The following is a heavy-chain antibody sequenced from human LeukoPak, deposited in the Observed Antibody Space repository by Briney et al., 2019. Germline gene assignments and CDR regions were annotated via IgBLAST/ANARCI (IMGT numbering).Heavy chain of an antibody. CDR3: ARGAVEIDS. CDR2: IYYSGNT. CDR1: GGSISSGGY. Sequence: SQTLSLTCTVSGGSISSGGYWSWIRQHPGKGLEWIGYIYYSGNTYYNPSLKSRVTITEETSKNQFSLKLSSVTAADTAVYYCARGAVEIDSWGQGTLVTVSS. V-gene: IGHV4-31*03. D-gene: IGHD6-19*01. J-gene: IGHJ4*02.